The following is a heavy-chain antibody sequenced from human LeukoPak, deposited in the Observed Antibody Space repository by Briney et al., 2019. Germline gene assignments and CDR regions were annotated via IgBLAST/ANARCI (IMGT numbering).Heavy chain of an antibody. Sequence: GASVKVSCKASGYTFTSYGISWVGQAPGQGLEWMGWISAYNGNTNYAQKLQGRVTMTTDTSTSTAYMELRSLRSDDTAVYYCARVLFSARLNYYMDVWGKGTTVTVSS. CDR2: ISAYNGNT. CDR3: ARVLFSARLNYYMDV. D-gene: IGHD6-6*01. CDR1: GYTFTSYG. V-gene: IGHV1-18*01. J-gene: IGHJ6*03.